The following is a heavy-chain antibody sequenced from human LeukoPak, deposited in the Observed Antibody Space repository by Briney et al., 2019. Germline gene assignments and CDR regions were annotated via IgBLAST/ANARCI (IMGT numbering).Heavy chain of an antibody. J-gene: IGHJ3*02. CDR1: GGSISSSNW. Sequence: SETLSLTCAVSGGSISSSNWWSWVRQPPGKGLEWIGEIYHSGSTNYNPSLKSRVTISVDKSKNQFSLKLSSVTAADTAVYYCARDGDYYDSSGYPRDAFDIWGQGTMVTVSS. CDR2: IYHSGST. V-gene: IGHV4-4*02. CDR3: ARDGDYYDSSGYPRDAFDI. D-gene: IGHD3-22*01.